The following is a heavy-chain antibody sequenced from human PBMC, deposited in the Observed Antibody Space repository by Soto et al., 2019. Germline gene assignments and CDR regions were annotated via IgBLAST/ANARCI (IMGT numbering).Heavy chain of an antibody. CDR1: GYTFTSYY. D-gene: IGHD2-15*01. CDR2: INPSGGST. Sequence: ASVKVSCKASGYTFTSYYMHWVRQAPGQGLEWMGIINPSGGSTSYAQKFQGRVTMTRDTSTSTVYMELSSPRSEDTAVYYCARDQGSGDSLDYWGQGTLVTVSS. J-gene: IGHJ4*02. V-gene: IGHV1-46*01. CDR3: ARDQGSGDSLDY.